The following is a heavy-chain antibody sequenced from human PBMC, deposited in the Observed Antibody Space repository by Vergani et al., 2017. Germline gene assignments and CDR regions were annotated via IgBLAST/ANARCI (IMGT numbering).Heavy chain of an antibody. CDR1: GGTFSSYA. Sequence: QVQLVQSGAEVKKPGSSVKVSCKASGGTFSSYAISWVRQAPGQGLEWMGGIIPIFGTANYAQKFQGRVTITADESTSTAYMELSSLRSEDTAVYYCARDRYYYDSSGYKLGYFYWGQGTLVTVSS. CDR2: IIPIFGTA. D-gene: IGHD3-22*01. V-gene: IGHV1-69*01. CDR3: ARDRYYYDSSGYKLGYFY. J-gene: IGHJ4*02.